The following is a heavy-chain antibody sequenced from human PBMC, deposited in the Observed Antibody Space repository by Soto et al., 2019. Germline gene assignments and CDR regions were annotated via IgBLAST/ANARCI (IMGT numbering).Heavy chain of an antibody. D-gene: IGHD6-19*01. CDR3: AKEGWAGIAVAGYFDY. CDR2: ISYDGSNK. V-gene: IGHV3-30*18. CDR1: GFTFSSYG. J-gene: IGHJ4*02. Sequence: QVQLVESGGGVVQPGRSLRLSCAASGFTFSSYGMHWVRQAPGKGLEWVAVISYDGSNKYYADSVKGRFTISRDNSKNTLYLQMNSLRAEDTAVYYCAKEGWAGIAVAGYFDYWSQGTLVTVSS.